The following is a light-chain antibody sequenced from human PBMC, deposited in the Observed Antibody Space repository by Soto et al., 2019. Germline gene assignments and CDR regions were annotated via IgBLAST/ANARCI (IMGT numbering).Light chain of an antibody. CDR1: SGHSSYI. J-gene: IGLJ2*01. CDR3: ETWDSNTRV. CDR2: LEGSGSY. V-gene: IGLV4-60*02. Sequence: QLVLTQSSSASASLGSSVKLTCTLSSGHSSYIIAWHQQQPGKAPRYLMKLEGSGSYNKGSGGPDRFSGSSSGADRYLTIPTLQFEDEADYYCETWDSNTRVFGGGTKLTVL.